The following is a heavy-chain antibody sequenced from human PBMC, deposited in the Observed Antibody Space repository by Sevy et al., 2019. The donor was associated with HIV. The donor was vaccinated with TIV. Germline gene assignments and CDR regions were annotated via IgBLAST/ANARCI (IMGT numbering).Heavy chain of an antibody. CDR2: INPNSGST. V-gene: IGHV1-2*02. CDR1: GYTFTGHY. D-gene: IGHD2-15*01. Sequence: ASVKVSCKASGYTFTGHYMHWVRQAPGQGLEWMGWINPNSGSTDYAQKFQGRVTLTRDTSISTAYLDLGRLTSDDTAVYYCARVFPYCSGGSCYSPYDAFDIWGQGTMVTVSS. J-gene: IGHJ3*02. CDR3: ARVFPYCSGGSCYSPYDAFDI.